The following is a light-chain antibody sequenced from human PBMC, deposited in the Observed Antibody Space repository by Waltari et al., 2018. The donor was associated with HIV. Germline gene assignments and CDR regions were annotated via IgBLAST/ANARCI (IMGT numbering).Light chain of an antibody. CDR2: DAS. CDR1: QTVSTN. J-gene: IGKJ2*01. V-gene: IGKV3-15*01. CDR3: QQSDSIPYT. Sequence: EIALTHSAAPLSVPPGERATLSCRASQTVSTNLAWYQQKPGPAPRVLIYDASTRATGTPARFSGSGSGTEFTLTISSLQSEDFATYYCQQSDSIPYTFGQGTKLDIK.